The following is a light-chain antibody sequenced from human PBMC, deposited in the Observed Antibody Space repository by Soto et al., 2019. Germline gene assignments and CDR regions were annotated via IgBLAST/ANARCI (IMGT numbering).Light chain of an antibody. Sequence: EFVLTQSPGTLSLSPGERATLSCRASQTVRNNYLAWYQQKPGQAPRLLFYGASSRATGIPDRFSGSGSGADFTLTISRLEPEDFAVYYCQQYGSSLWTFGQGTKVDIK. CDR1: QTVRNNY. J-gene: IGKJ1*01. CDR3: QQYGSSLWT. CDR2: GAS. V-gene: IGKV3-20*01.